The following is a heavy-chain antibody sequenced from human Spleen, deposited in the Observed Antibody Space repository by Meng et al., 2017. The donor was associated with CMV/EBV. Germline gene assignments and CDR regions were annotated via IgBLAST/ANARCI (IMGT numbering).Heavy chain of an antibody. Sequence: ASVKVSCKASGYTFTSYYMHWVRQAPGQGLEWMGIINPSGGSTSYAQKFQGRVTMTRDTSISTAYMELSRLRSDDTAVYYCARAGGYCSSTSCYLFRYWGQGTLVTSPQ. V-gene: IGHV1-46*01. CDR3: ARAGGYCSSTSCYLFRY. CDR1: GYTFTSYY. CDR2: INPSGGST. D-gene: IGHD2-2*01. J-gene: IGHJ4*02.